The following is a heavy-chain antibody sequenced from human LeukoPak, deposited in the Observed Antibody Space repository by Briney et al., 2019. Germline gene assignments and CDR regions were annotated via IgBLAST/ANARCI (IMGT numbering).Heavy chain of an antibody. J-gene: IGHJ6*04. D-gene: IGHD3-16*01. CDR2: ISYDGGHE. CDR1: GFTFTSYG. Sequence: GGSLRLSCEASGFTFTSYGVHWVRQAPGKGLEWLSVISYDGGHEYNADSVKGRFTISRDNSKNTVYLQLNSLRAEDTAVYYCAKDRRMMSPFYGMDVWGKGTTVIVSS. CDR3: AKDRRMMSPFYGMDV. V-gene: IGHV3-30*18.